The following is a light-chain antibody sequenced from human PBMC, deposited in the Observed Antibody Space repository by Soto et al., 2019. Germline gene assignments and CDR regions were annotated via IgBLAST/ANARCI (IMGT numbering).Light chain of an antibody. CDR2: GAS. CDR3: QQYDSSPWT. J-gene: IGKJ1*01. V-gene: IGKV3-20*01. CDR1: HSVGSNY. Sequence: IVLTQSPGTLSLSPGERATLSCRASHSVGSNYLAWYQQKPGQAPRLLIYGASRRATGIPDRFSGSGSGTDFTLTISRLEPEDSAVFYCQQYDSSPWTFGQGTKVEIK.